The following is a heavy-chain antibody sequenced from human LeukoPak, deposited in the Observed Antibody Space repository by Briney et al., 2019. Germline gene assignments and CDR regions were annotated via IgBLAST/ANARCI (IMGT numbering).Heavy chain of an antibody. CDR2: IFHSGDV. Sequence: PSETLSLTCIVSGYSIISDYFWGWVRQPPGKGPEWIGSIFHSGDVYYNPSLKSRVTISVDTSKNQFSLKLSSVTAADTAVYYCARVLAAAGNNWFDPWGQGTLVTVSS. D-gene: IGHD6-13*01. CDR1: GYSIISDYF. CDR3: ARVLAAAGNNWFDP. J-gene: IGHJ5*02. V-gene: IGHV4-38-2*02.